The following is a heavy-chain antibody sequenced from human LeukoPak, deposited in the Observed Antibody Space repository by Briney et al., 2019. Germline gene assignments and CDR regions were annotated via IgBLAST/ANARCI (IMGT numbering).Heavy chain of an antibody. CDR1: GFTFSSYA. D-gene: IGHD6-19*01. Sequence: GGSLRLSCAASGFTFSSYAMSWVRQAPGKGLEWVSAISGSGGSTYYADSVKGRFTISRDNSKNTLYLQMNSLRAEDTAIYYCAKSPPLFYGSGWYHFDYWGQGTLVTVSS. V-gene: IGHV3-23*01. CDR2: ISGSGGST. CDR3: AKSPPLFYGSGWYHFDY. J-gene: IGHJ4*02.